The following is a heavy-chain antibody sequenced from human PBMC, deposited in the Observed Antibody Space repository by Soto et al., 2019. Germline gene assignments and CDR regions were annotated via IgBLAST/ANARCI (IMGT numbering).Heavy chain of an antibody. Sequence: QVQLVQSGAEVKKPGASVKVSCKASGYTFTSYGISWVRQAPGQGLEWMGWISAYNGNTKYAQKLQGRLPTTTDTSTSTAYMELRSLRSDDTAVYYCARDLGGSYYAPVDYWGQGTLVTVSS. CDR2: ISAYNGNT. CDR1: GYTFTSYG. V-gene: IGHV1-18*01. D-gene: IGHD1-26*01. CDR3: ARDLGGSYYAPVDY. J-gene: IGHJ4*02.